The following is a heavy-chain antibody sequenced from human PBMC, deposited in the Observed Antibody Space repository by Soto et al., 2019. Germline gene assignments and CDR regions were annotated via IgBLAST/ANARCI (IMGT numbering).Heavy chain of an antibody. CDR2: VSPYSNIT. D-gene: IGHD3-10*01. CDR3: ARNGERDLGLNYYFYYGMDV. CDR1: DYIFTTYG. V-gene: IGHV1-18*01. Sequence: ASVKVSSKASDYIFTTYGISWVRQAPGQGLEWMGWVSPYSNITNYAQKFQGRVTMTTETSTSTVYMELRRLRSDDTAMYYCARNGERDLGLNYYFYYGMDVWGQGTSVIVSS. J-gene: IGHJ6*02.